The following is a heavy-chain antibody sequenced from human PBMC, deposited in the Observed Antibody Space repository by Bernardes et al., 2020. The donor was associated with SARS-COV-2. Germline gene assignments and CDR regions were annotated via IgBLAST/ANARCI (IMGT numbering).Heavy chain of an antibody. CDR2: IYSSGST. Sequence: SETLSLTCTVSGGSISSGSYYWSWIRQPAGKGLEWIGRIYSSGSTNYNPSLKSRVTISVDTSKNQFSLKLSSVTAADTAVYYCAREFQTGELQYYYYGMDVWGQGTTVTVSS. CDR3: AREFQTGELQYYYYGMDV. V-gene: IGHV4-61*02. CDR1: GGSISSGSYY. J-gene: IGHJ6*02. D-gene: IGHD1-26*01.